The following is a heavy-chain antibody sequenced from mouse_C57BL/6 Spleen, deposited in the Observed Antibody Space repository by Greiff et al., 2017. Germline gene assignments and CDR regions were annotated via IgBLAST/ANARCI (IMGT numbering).Heavy chain of an antibody. CDR3: ARYYYEVGAMDY. Sequence: VQLQQPGAELVKPGASVKLSCKASGYTFTSYWMQWVKQRPGQGLEWIGEIDPSDSYTNYNQKFKGKATLTVDTSSSTAYMQLSSLTSEDSAVYYCARYYYEVGAMDYWGQGTSGTVSS. CDR1: GYTFTSYW. V-gene: IGHV1-50*01. J-gene: IGHJ4*01. D-gene: IGHD1-1*01. CDR2: IDPSDSYT.